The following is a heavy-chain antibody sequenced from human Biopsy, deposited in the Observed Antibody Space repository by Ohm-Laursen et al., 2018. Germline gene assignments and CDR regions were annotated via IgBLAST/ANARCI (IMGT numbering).Heavy chain of an antibody. CDR2: FAPENGKT. Sequence: SVKVSCKISGYTLNELSMHWVRQVPGKGLEWIGGFAPENGKTVYAQNFQARVSLTEDTSTDTAYMELRSLRSEDTAIYYCAKEGRNSGHVDYWGQGTLVTVS. D-gene: IGHD6-19*01. V-gene: IGHV1-24*01. CDR1: GYTLNELS. CDR3: AKEGRNSGHVDY. J-gene: IGHJ4*02.